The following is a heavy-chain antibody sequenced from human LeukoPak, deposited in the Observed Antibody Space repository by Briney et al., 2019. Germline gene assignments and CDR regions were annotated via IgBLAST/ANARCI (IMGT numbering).Heavy chain of an antibody. CDR1: GGSIRSSYYS. CDR2: IYHSGST. J-gene: IGHJ4*02. CDR3: ARSPLWFGESYYFDY. V-gene: IGHV4-30-2*01. Sequence: PSETLSLTCTVSGGSIRSSYYSWSWIRQPPGKGLEWIGYIYHSGSTYYNPSLKSRVTISVDRSKNQFSLKLSSVTAADTAVYYCARSPLWFGESYYFDYWGQGTLVTVSS. D-gene: IGHD3-10*01.